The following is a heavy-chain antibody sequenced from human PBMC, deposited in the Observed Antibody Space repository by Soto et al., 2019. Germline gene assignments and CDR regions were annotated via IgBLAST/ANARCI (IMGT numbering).Heavy chain of an antibody. CDR1: GCGIRIDP. J-gene: IGHJ5*02. Sequence: KCSGCGIRIDPIIFGRQKPGKGLEWKGAIIPIFGTADYAQKFQGRVTITADESTSTAYMELSSLRSEDKAGYYCARDLDYDDSSGYSTWFDRWGQGTLVTVSS. D-gene: IGHD3-22*01. V-gene: IGHV1-69*01. CDR3: ARDLDYDDSSGYSTWFDR. CDR2: IIPIFGTA.